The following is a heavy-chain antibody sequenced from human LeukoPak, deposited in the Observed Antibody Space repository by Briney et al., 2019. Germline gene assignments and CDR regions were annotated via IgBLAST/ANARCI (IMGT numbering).Heavy chain of an antibody. CDR3: ASYQYGSGSYYHDY. Sequence: KTSETLSLTCTVSGGSISGYYWSWIRQPAGKGLEWIGRISTSGSTNYDPSLKSRLIISKDKTKNQFSQRLSSATAADAAVYYCASYQYGSGSYYHDYWGQGTLVTVSS. CDR1: GGSISGYY. J-gene: IGHJ4*02. D-gene: IGHD3-10*01. V-gene: IGHV4-4*07. CDR2: ISTSGST.